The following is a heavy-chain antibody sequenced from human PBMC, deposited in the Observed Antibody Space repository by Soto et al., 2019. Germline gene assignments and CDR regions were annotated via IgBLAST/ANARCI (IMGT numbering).Heavy chain of an antibody. CDR1: GYSISSGYY. V-gene: IGHV4-38-2*02. CDR2: IYHSGST. CDR3: AREKYDGGSNSAFFPPDY. Sequence: SETLSLTCAVSGYSISSGYYWGWIRQPPGKGLEWIGSIYHSGSTYYNPSLKSRVTISGDTSKNQFALKLSSVTAADTAVYYCAREKYDGGSNSAFFPPDYWGQGTLVTVS. J-gene: IGHJ4*02. D-gene: IGHD1-26*01.